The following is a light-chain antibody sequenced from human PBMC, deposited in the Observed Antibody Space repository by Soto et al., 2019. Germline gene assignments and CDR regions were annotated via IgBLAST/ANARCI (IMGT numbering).Light chain of an antibody. CDR2: GAS. CDR1: QSISDT. Sequence: EIVMTQSPATLSVSPGGRATLSWRASQSISDTLAWYQQKPGQAPRLLIHGASTRAPGFPARFSGSGSGTDFTLTISSLQSEDFAVYYCQQYSIWRTFGQGTKVDIK. V-gene: IGKV3-15*01. CDR3: QQYSIWRT. J-gene: IGKJ1*01.